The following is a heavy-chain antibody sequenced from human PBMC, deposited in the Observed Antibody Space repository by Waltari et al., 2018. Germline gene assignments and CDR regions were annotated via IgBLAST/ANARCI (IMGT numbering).Heavy chain of an antibody. J-gene: IGHJ4*02. CDR2: MNSDASIK. CDR3: VRGSSGWYGTDF. CDR1: GFTFSDNW. V-gene: IGHV3-74*01. D-gene: IGHD6-19*01. Sequence: EVKLVESGGGLVQPGGSLRLSCAASGFTFSDNWMHWVPQAPGQGRVWVSRMNSDASIKDYADSVKSRFTISSDNAENTLYLQMNSLRIENTAVYYCVRGSSGWYGTDFWGQGTLVTVSS.